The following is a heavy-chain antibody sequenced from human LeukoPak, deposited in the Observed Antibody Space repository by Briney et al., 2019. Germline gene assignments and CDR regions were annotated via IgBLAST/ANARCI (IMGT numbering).Heavy chain of an antibody. CDR2: INPNGGST. CDR1: GYTFTSYY. J-gene: IGHJ4*02. D-gene: IGHD1-26*01. CDR3: AITEWEIANFDY. V-gene: IGHV1-46*01. Sequence: ASVKVSFKASGYTFTSYYMHWVRQAPGQGLDWMGIINPNGGSTSNAQKFQDRVTMTRDMSTSTVHIELSSRRSEDTAVYYCAITEWEIANFDYWGQGTLVTVSS.